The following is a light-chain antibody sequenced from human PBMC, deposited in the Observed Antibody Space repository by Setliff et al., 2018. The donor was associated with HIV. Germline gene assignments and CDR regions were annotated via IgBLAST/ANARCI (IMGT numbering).Light chain of an antibody. CDR2: DVS. V-gene: IGLV2-14*01. CDR1: SSDVGGYNY. Sequence: QSVLTQPASVSGSPGQSITISCTGTSSDVGGYNYVSWYQQHPGKAPKLMIYDVSKRPSGVSNRFSGSKSGNTASLTISGLQAEDEADYYCSSYTSSSIVVFGGGTKGTVL. J-gene: IGLJ2*01. CDR3: SSYTSSSIVV.